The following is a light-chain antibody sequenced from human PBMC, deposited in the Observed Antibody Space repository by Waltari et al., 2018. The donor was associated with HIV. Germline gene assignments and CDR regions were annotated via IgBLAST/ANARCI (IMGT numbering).Light chain of an antibody. CDR1: ALPTQY. J-gene: IGLJ3*02. V-gene: IGLV3-25*03. Sequence: SSELTQPPSASVSPGQPARIPCPAYALPTQYVFWYQQRPGQAPVMVIYRDKERPSGIPDRFSGSSAGTTVTLTISGVQAEDEADYYCQSADSTGTYWVFGGGTKLTVL. CDR2: RDK. CDR3: QSADSTGTYWV.